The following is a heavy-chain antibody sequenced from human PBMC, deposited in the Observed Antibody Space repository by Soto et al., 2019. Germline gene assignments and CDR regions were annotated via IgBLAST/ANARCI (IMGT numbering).Heavy chain of an antibody. CDR3: ARDQILGVVRTHYYYAMDV. J-gene: IGHJ6*02. CDR2: IYHSGST. V-gene: IGHV4-4*02. D-gene: IGHD3-3*01. CDR1: GDSISSSNW. Sequence: PSETLSLTCAVSGDSISSSNWWSWVRQSPGKGLEWIGEIYHSGSTNYNPSLMSRVTISLDKSKNQFSLRLRSVTAADTAVYYCARDQILGVVRTHYYYAMDVWGQGTTVTVSS.